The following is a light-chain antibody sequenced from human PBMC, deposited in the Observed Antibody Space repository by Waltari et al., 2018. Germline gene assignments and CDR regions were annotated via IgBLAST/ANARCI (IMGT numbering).Light chain of an antibody. CDR1: GSNVGRHY. V-gene: IGLV1-47*01. CDR3: AVWDDSVSGWV. J-gene: IGLJ3*02. CDR2: RND. Sequence: QSVVTQPPSASETPGQRVTISCSGRGSNVGRHYVPWYQQVPGTAPKVVIYRNDRRPSGVPDRFSGSKSGTSASLAISGLRSEDEADYYCAVWDDSVSGWVFGGGTKLTVL.